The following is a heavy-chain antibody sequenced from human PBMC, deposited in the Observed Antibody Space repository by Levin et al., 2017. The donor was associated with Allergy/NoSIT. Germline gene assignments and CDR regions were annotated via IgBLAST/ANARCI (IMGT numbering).Heavy chain of an antibody. CDR3: ASKPFNTGWCYYFDF. J-gene: IGHJ4*02. Sequence: SETLSLTCSVSGGSISNSNYYWGWIRQPPGKGLEWIGTIHHSGSTYSNPSLKSRVTLSVDTSKNQFSLRLSSVTAADPAVYYCASKPFNTGWCYYFDFWGQGTLVTVSS. V-gene: IGHV4-39*01. D-gene: IGHD6-19*01. CDR2: IHHSGST. CDR1: GGSISNSNYY.